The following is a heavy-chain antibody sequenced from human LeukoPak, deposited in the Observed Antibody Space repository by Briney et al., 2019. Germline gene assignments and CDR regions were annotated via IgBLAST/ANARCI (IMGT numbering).Heavy chain of an antibody. Sequence: GGSLRLSCAASGFTFSSYAMHWVRQPPGKGLEYVSAISSNGGSTYYANSVKGRFTISRDNSKNTLYLQMGSLRAEDMAVYYCARVKLRFLEWLPDYWGQGTLVTVSA. CDR3: ARVKLRFLEWLPDY. V-gene: IGHV3-64*01. CDR1: GFTFSSYA. J-gene: IGHJ4*02. D-gene: IGHD3-3*01. CDR2: ISSNGGST.